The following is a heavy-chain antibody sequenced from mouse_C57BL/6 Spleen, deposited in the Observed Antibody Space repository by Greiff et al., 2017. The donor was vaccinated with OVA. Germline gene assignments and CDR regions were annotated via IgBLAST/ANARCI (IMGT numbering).Heavy chain of an antibody. D-gene: IGHD1-1*01. CDR1: GFTFSDYY. CDR3: ARGVYYYGSSADWYFDV. Sequence: EVKLVESGGGLVQPGGSLKLSCAASGFTFSDYYMYWVRQTPEKRLEWVAYISNGGGSTYYPDTVKGRFTLSRDNATNTLYLQMIRLKSEDTAMYYCARGVYYYGSSADWYFDVWGTGTTVTVSS. CDR2: ISNGGGST. V-gene: IGHV5-12*01. J-gene: IGHJ1*03.